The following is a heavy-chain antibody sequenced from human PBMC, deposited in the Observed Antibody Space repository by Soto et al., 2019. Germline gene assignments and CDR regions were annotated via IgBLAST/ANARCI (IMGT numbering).Heavy chain of an antibody. J-gene: IGHJ5*02. V-gene: IGHV1-69*13. Sequence: SVKVSCKASGGTFSSYAISWVRQAPGQGLEWMGGIIPIFGTANYAQKFQGRVTITADESTSTAYMELSSLRSEDTAVYYCASDRDCGGDCYPNWFDPWGQGTLVTVSS. CDR3: ASDRDCGGDCYPNWFDP. CDR1: GGTFSSYA. D-gene: IGHD2-21*02. CDR2: IIPIFGTA.